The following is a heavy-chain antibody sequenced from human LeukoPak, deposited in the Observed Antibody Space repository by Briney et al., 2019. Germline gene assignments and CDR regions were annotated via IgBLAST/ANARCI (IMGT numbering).Heavy chain of an antibody. V-gene: IGHV5-51*01. D-gene: IGHD3-22*01. CDR3: ARHSYYDSSGYSPVGY. Sequence: RGESLKISCKGSGYSFTSYWIGWVRQMPGKGLEWMGIIYPGDSDTRYSPSFQGQVTISADKSISTAYLQWSSLKASDTAMYCCARHSYYDSSGYSPVGYWGQGTLVTVSS. J-gene: IGHJ4*02. CDR1: GYSFTSYW. CDR2: IYPGDSDT.